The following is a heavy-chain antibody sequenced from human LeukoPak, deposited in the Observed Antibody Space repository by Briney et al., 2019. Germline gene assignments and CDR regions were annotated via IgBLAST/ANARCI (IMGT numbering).Heavy chain of an antibody. J-gene: IGHJ6*03. CDR3: ARGRNDGSLYYYYYMDV. CDR2: INHSGST. Sequence: PSETLSLTCAVYGGSFSGYYWSWIRQPPGKGLEWIGEINHSGSTNYNPSLKSRVTISVDTSKNQFSLKLSSVTAADTAVYYCARGRNDGSLYYYYYMDVWGKGTTVTVSS. V-gene: IGHV4-34*01. CDR1: GGSFSGYY. D-gene: IGHD1-1*01.